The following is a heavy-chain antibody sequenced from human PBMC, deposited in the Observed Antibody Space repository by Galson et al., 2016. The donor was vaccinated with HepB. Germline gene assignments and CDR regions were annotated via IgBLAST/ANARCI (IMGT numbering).Heavy chain of an antibody. CDR2: IWYDGSEK. Sequence: SLRLSCAASGFTFSNYGMHWVRQAPGKGLEWVAVIWYDGSEKYYADSVKGRFTISRDNSKNTLHLQMNSLRAEDTAVYYCARIYYEILTGLTPWCYFDSWGQGTLVTVSS. J-gene: IGHJ4*02. CDR3: ARIYYEILTGLTPWCYFDS. D-gene: IGHD3-9*01. CDR1: GFTFSNYG. V-gene: IGHV3-33*01.